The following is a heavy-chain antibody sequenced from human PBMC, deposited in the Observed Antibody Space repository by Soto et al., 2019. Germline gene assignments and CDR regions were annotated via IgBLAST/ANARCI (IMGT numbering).Heavy chain of an antibody. CDR1: GGTFSSYA. D-gene: IGHD5-18*01. Sequence: GASVKVSCKASGGTFSSYAISWVRQAPGQGLEWMGGIIPIFGTANYAQKFQGRVTITADNSKNTLYLQMNSLRAEDTAVYYCARDPSLVDTAMAPFDYWGQGTLVTVSS. CDR3: ARDPSLVDTAMAPFDY. V-gene: IGHV1-69*06. J-gene: IGHJ4*02. CDR2: IIPIFGTA.